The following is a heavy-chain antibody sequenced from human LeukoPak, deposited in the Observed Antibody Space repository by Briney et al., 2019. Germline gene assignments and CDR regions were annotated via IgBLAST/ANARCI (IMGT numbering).Heavy chain of an antibody. Sequence: GRSLRLSCAASGFTFSSYAMHWVRQAPGKGLEWVAVISYDGSNKYYADSVKGRFTISRDNSKNTVYLQMNSLRAEDTAVYYCAKEGDSSGWFDYWGQGTLVTVSS. V-gene: IGHV3-30-3*02. J-gene: IGHJ4*02. CDR1: GFTFSSYA. CDR2: ISYDGSNK. CDR3: AKEGDSSGWFDY. D-gene: IGHD3-22*01.